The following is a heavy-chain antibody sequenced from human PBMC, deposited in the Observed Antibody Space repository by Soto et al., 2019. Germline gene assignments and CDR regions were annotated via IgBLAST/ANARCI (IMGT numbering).Heavy chain of an antibody. V-gene: IGHV3-23*01. J-gene: IGHJ3*02. CDR1: GFTFSSYA. Sequence: GGSLRLSCAACGFTFSSYAMSWVRQAPGKGLEWVSAISGSGGSTYYADSVKGRFTISRDNSKNTLYLQMNSLRDEDTAVYYCAKWMVGATRVEAFDTWGQGTMVTVSS. D-gene: IGHD1-26*01. CDR2: ISGSGGST. CDR3: AKWMVGATRVEAFDT.